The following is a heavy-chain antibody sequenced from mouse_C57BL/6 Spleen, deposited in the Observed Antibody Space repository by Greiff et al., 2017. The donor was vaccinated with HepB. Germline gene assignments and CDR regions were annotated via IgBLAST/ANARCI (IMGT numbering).Heavy chain of an antibody. CDR1: GYTFTEYT. V-gene: IGHV1-62-2*01. CDR2: FYPGSGSI. D-gene: IGHD2-2*01. CDR3: ARHEDYGYSFAY. Sequence: LVESGASVKLSCKASGYTFTEYTIHWVKQRSGQGLEWIGWFYPGSGSIKYNEKFKDKATLTADKSSSTVYMELSRLTSEDSAVYFCARHEDYGYSFAYWGQGTLVTVSA. J-gene: IGHJ3*01.